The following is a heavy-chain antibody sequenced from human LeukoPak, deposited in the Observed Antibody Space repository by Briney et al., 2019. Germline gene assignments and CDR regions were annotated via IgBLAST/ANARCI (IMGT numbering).Heavy chain of an antibody. CDR3: ARGPPRSGMDV. Sequence: PSETLSLTCTVAGGSMSGYYWSWIRQPPGKGLEWIGYMFYSGTTRYNPSLMSRVTLSADTSRNHFSLKLYSVTAADTAVYYCARGPPRSGMDVWGQGTTVTVSS. J-gene: IGHJ6*02. CDR2: MFYSGTT. V-gene: IGHV4-59*08. CDR1: GGSMSGYY.